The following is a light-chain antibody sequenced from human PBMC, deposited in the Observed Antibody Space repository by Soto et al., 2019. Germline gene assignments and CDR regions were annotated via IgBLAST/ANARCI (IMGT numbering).Light chain of an antibody. CDR1: SSNIGAGYD. CDR3: QSYDISLSNSV. CDR2: GNN. J-gene: IGLJ2*01. Sequence: QSVLTQSPSVSGAPGQRVTISCTGSSSNIGAGYDVHWYQQLPGTAPKLLIYGNNNRPSGVPDRFSGSKSGTSASLAITGLQAEDEADYYCQSYDISLSNSVFGGGTKLTVL. V-gene: IGLV1-40*01.